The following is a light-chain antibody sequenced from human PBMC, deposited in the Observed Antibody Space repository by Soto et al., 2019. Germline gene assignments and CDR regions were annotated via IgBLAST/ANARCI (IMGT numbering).Light chain of an antibody. Sequence: DIQMTQSPSSLSASVGDRVTITCRASQSISSYFNWYQQKPGKAPKLLIYGASSLQSGVPSRFSGSGSGTDFTLTISSLQPEDFATYFCQQSYTTPRTFDQGTKVEVK. J-gene: IGKJ1*01. CDR3: QQSYTTPRT. V-gene: IGKV1-39*01. CDR1: QSISSY. CDR2: GAS.